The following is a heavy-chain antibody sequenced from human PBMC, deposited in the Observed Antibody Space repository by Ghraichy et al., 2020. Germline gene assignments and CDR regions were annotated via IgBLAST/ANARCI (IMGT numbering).Heavy chain of an antibody. CDR3: ARDSGSSWYYFDY. Sequence: GGSLRLSCAASGFTFSSYSMNWVRQAPGKGLEWVSYISVGSSSTIYYADSVKGRFTTSRDNAKNSLYLQMNSLRDEDTAVYYCARDSGSSWYYFDYWGQGTLVTVSS. V-gene: IGHV3-48*02. D-gene: IGHD6-13*01. J-gene: IGHJ4*02. CDR1: GFTFSSYS. CDR2: ISVGSSSTI.